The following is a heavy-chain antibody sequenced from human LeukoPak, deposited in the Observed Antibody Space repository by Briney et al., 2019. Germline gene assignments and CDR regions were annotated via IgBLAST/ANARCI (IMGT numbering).Heavy chain of an antibody. Sequence: SETLSLTCAVYGGSFSGYYWSWIRQPPGKGLEWIGEINHSGSTNYNPSLKSRVTISVDTSKNQFSLKLSSVTAADTAVYYCARDPDWFDPWGQGTLVTVSS. CDR2: INHSGST. V-gene: IGHV4-34*01. CDR1: GGSFSGYY. CDR3: ARDPDWFDP. J-gene: IGHJ5*02.